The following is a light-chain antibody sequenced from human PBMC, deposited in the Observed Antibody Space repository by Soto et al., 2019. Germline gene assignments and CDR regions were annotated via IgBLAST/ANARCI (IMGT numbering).Light chain of an antibody. J-gene: IGKJ1*01. CDR2: DAS. Sequence: EIVLTQSPCTLSLSPGERATLSCRARQSISSTYLTWYHQRPGQAPRLLIYDASRRGTGITDRFSGSGSGRDFSLTISRLEPQDFAVYYCEHEDSARRTFGPG. V-gene: IGKV3-20*01. CDR1: QSISSTY. CDR3: EHEDSARRT.